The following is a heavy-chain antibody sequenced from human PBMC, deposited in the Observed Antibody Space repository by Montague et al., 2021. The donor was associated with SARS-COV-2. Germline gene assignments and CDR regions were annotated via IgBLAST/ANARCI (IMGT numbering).Heavy chain of an antibody. CDR3: AKEREVVRAARTLVAFDL. J-gene: IGHJ3*01. CDR1: GGSFSVYY. Sequence: SETLSLTCAVYGGSFSVYYWSWLRQSPRSGLEWIAEISHSGTANYNPSLKSRVSISVDTSKNQFTLKLTSVTAADTAMYCCAKEREVVRAARTLVAFDLWGQGTMVTVSS. CDR2: ISHSGTA. V-gene: IGHV4-34*01. D-gene: IGHD2-2*01.